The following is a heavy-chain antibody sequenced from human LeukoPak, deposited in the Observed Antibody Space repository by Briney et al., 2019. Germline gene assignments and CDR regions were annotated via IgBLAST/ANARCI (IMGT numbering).Heavy chain of an antibody. CDR2: IWGDGTNR. Sequence: GGSLRLSCAASGFSFSNYGMRWVRQAPGRGLEWVAVIWGDGTNRHYADSVKGRFTISRDNSENLLYLQMNSLRAEDTAVYYCARDPRSSSSYRFDYWGQGTLVTVSS. J-gene: IGHJ4*02. D-gene: IGHD6-6*01. CDR1: GFSFSNYG. V-gene: IGHV3-33*01. CDR3: ARDPRSSSSYRFDY.